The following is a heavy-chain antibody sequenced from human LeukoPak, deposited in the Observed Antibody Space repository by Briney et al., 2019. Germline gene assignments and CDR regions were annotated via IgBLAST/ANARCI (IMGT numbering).Heavy chain of an antibody. Sequence: GESLQISCKGSGYSFSSYWIAWVRQMPGKGLEWMGIIYPGDSDTRYSPSFEGQVTISADKSISTAYLQWSSLKASDTAIYYCARRGRGYCSGGTCYLDMLDPWGQGTLVTVSS. V-gene: IGHV5-51*01. CDR1: GYSFSSYW. CDR3: ARRGRGYCSGGTCYLDMLDP. J-gene: IGHJ5*02. D-gene: IGHD2-15*01. CDR2: IYPGDSDT.